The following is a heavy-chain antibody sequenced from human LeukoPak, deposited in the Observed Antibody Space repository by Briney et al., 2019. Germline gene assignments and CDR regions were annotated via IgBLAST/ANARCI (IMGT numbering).Heavy chain of an antibody. CDR3: AKDRHDSSGFTLDS. J-gene: IGHJ4*02. CDR1: GFTFSSYG. CDR2: ISGTGHKI. Sequence: GGSLRLSCAASGFTFSSYGMSWVRQAPGKGLEWVSGISGTGHKIYYADSVKGRFTISRDSSKNTLYLQMNSLRAEDTAVYYCAKDRHDSSGFTLDSWGQGTLVTVSS. V-gene: IGHV3-23*01. D-gene: IGHD3-22*01.